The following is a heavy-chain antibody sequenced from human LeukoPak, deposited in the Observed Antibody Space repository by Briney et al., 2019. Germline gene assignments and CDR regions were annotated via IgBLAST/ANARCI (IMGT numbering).Heavy chain of an antibody. CDR1: GFSFSNFA. Sequence: QPGGSLRLSCAASGFSFSNFAMNWVRLAPGKGLEWVSSISGSGGNTYYVDSVNGRITISRDNTMDTLYLHINSLRVEDTATYFCAKSGSGGYHNYYDHMDAWGKGTTVTVSS. CDR2: ISGSGGNT. V-gene: IGHV3-23*01. D-gene: IGHD1-26*01. CDR3: AKSGSGGYHNYYDHMDA. J-gene: IGHJ6*03.